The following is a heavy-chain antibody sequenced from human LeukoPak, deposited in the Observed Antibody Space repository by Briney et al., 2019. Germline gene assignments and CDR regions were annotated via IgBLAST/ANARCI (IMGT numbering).Heavy chain of an antibody. CDR3: ARGRITMIVVVITTPASPAFHYGMDV. CDR2: IIPIFGTA. V-gene: IGHV1-69*13. Sequence: GASVKVSCKASGYTFTSYGISWVRQAPGQGLEWMGGIIPIFGTANYAQKFQGRVTITADESTSTAYMELSSLRSEDTAVYYCARGRITMIVVVITTPASPAFHYGMDVWGQGTTVTVSS. CDR1: GYTFTSYG. D-gene: IGHD3-22*01. J-gene: IGHJ6*02.